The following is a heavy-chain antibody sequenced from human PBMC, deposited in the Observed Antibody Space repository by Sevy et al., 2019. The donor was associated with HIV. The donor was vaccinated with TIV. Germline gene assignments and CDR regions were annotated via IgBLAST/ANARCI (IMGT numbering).Heavy chain of an antibody. Sequence: GGSLRLSCAASGLSVSDNYMNWVRQAPGKGLELVSVIYSDGRTYYADSVKGRLTNSRDNSKNTQYLHMNNPRPGDTAVYYCASDRYYDASGYYYYYYGMDVWGQGTTVTVSS. D-gene: IGHD3-22*01. CDR2: IYSDGRT. J-gene: IGHJ6*02. V-gene: IGHV3-66*01. CDR1: GLSVSDNY. CDR3: ASDRYYDASGYYYYYYGMDV.